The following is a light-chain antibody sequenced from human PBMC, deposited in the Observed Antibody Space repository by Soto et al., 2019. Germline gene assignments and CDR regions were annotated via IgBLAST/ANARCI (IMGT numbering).Light chain of an antibody. CDR1: QSVSSNY. CDR3: QQYDDWPLT. CDR2: GAS. J-gene: IGKJ5*01. V-gene: IGKV3-20*01. Sequence: EIVLTQSPGTLSLSPGERATLSCRASQSVSSNYLAWYQQKPGQAPRLLIYGASSRATGIPDRFSGSGSATDFTLTISRLEPEDFAVYYCQQYDDWPLTFGQGTRLETK.